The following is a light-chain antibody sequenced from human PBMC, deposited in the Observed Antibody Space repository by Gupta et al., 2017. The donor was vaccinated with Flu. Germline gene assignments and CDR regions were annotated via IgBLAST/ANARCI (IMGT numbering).Light chain of an antibody. CDR3: MQALQSPRT. Sequence: ISCRSSQSLLHSNGYNYLEWYLQKPGQSPQLLIYLGSNRASGVPDRFSGSESGTDFTLKISSVEAEDVGVYYCMQALQSPRTFGQGTKVEIK. CDR1: QSLLHSNGYNY. J-gene: IGKJ1*01. V-gene: IGKV2-28*01. CDR2: LGS.